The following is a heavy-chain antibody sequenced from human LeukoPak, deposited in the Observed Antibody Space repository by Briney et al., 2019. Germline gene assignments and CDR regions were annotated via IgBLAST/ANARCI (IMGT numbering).Heavy chain of an antibody. CDR3: ARDSGSCYDCRYFDL. CDR1: GYTFTSYA. Sequence: GASVKVSCKASGYTFTSYAMHWVRQPPGQRLEWMGWINAGNGNTKYSQKFQGRVTITRDTSASTAYMELSSLRSEDTAVYYCARDSGSCYDCRYFDLWGRGTLVTVSS. D-gene: IGHD2-15*01. CDR2: INAGNGNT. J-gene: IGHJ2*01. V-gene: IGHV1-3*01.